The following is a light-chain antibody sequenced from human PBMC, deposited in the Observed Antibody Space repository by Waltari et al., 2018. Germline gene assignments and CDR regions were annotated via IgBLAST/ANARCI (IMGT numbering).Light chain of an antibody. V-gene: IGLV1-40*01. CDR2: GDT. CDR3: QSYDSSLSGVV. CDR1: SSNIGAGYD. Sequence: QSVLTQPPSVSGAPGQRVTISCAGSSSNIGAGYDVHWYKQLPGTAPKLLIAGDTNRPAGVPDRFAGSKSGTSASLAITGLQAEDEADYYCQSYDSSLSGVVLGGGTKLTVL. J-gene: IGLJ2*01.